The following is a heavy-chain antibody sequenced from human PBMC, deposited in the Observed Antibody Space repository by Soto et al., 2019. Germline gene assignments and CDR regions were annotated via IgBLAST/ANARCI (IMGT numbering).Heavy chain of an antibody. CDR2: IYFSRST. Sequence: QVQLQESGPGLVKPSETLSLTCTVSGASINSGGYYWSWIRQLPGKGLEWIGYIYFSRSTYYNPSLESRVTISLDTSQNQFSLKLSSVTAADTAMYFCASGDAWEALLAHWGQGILVTVSS. CDR3: ASGDAWEALLAH. D-gene: IGHD4-17*01. CDR1: GASINSGGYY. V-gene: IGHV4-31*03. J-gene: IGHJ4*02.